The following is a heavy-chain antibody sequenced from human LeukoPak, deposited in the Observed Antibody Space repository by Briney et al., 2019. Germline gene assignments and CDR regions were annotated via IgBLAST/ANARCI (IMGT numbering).Heavy chain of an antibody. J-gene: IGHJ5*02. Sequence: GGPLRLSCAASGFTFSSYSMNWVRQAPGKGLEWVSSISSSSSYIYYADSVKGRFTISRDNAKNSLYLQMNSLRAEDTAVYYCARVGDVVLAAASNWFDPWGQGTLVTVPS. CDR2: ISSSSSYI. V-gene: IGHV3-21*01. CDR1: GFTFSSYS. D-gene: IGHD2-2*01. CDR3: ARVGDVVLAAASNWFDP.